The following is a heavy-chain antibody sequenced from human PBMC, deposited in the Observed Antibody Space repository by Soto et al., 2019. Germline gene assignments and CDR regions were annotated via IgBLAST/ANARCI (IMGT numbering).Heavy chain of an antibody. Sequence: SETLSLTCTVSSGSISVTNVFWGWVRQPPGKGLEWIGDVDYSGTAYFSPSLATRVTFHVDTSKNQFSLTLYSVTAADTAVYYCARITGRHLDYWGQGILVTVSS. CDR3: ARITGRHLDY. V-gene: IGHV4-39*01. CDR1: SGSISVTNVF. J-gene: IGHJ4*02. CDR2: VDYSGTA. D-gene: IGHD1-20*01.